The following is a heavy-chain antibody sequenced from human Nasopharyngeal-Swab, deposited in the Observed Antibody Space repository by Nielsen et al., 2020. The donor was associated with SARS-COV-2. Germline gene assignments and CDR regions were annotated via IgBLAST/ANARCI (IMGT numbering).Heavy chain of an antibody. CDR3: AGYCSSTSCYGSYYFDY. CDR2: INHSGST. J-gene: IGHJ4*02. V-gene: IGHV4-34*01. Sequence: RQAPGKGLEWIGEINHSGSTNYNPSLKSRVTISVDTSKNQFSLKLSSVTAADTAVYYCAGYCSSTSCYGSYYFDYWGQGTLVIVSS. D-gene: IGHD2-2*01.